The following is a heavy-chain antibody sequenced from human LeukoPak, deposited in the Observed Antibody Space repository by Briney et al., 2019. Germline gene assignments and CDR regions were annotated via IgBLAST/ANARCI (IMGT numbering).Heavy chain of an antibody. Sequence: PSETLSLTCTVSGGSFSSHYWSWIRQPPGKGLEWIGYISYIGSINYNPSLKSRVTISVDTSKNQFSLKLSSVTAADTAVYYCARDPTTVTKGLDIWGQGTMVTVSS. CDR2: ISYIGSI. CDR3: ARDPTTVTKGLDI. D-gene: IGHD4-17*01. J-gene: IGHJ3*02. CDR1: GGSFSSHY. V-gene: IGHV4-59*11.